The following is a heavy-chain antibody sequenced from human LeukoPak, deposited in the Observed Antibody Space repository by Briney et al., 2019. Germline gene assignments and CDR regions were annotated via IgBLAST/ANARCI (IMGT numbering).Heavy chain of an antibody. Sequence: GGSLRLSCAASGFTFSSYAMSWVRQAPGKGLEWVSAISGSGGSTYYADSVKGRFTISRDNSKNTLYLQMNSLRAEDTAVYYCAKHALGCCSGGSCYELDYWGQGTLVTVSS. J-gene: IGHJ4*02. D-gene: IGHD2-15*01. CDR2: ISGSGGST. CDR3: AKHALGCCSGGSCYELDY. V-gene: IGHV3-23*01. CDR1: GFTFSSYA.